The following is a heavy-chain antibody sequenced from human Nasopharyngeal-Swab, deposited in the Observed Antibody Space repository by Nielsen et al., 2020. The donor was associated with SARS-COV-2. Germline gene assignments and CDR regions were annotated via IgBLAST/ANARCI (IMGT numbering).Heavy chain of an antibody. CDR3: ARAGGVSSAEYFQH. D-gene: IGHD1-26*01. CDR2: IWDDGSKK. V-gene: IGHV3-33*01. CDR1: GFDFSSYA. Sequence: GESLKISCAASGFDFSSYAMHWVRQAPGKGLEWMTFIWDDGSKKYYADSVKGRFTISRDNSKNSLYLQMNSLRAEDTAVYYCARAGGVSSAEYFQHWGKGTLVTVSS. J-gene: IGHJ1*01.